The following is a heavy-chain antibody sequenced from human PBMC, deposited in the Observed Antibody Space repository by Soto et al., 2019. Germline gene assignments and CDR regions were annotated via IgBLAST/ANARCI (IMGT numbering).Heavy chain of an antibody. CDR3: AKGWSITGTVQTPPFDY. V-gene: IGHV3-30*18. D-gene: IGHD1-20*01. CDR2: ISYDGSNK. Sequence: GGSLRLSCAASGFTFSSYGMHWVRQAPGKGLEWVAVISYDGSNKYYADSVKGRFTISRDNSKNTLYLQMNSLRAEDTAVYYCAKGWSITGTVQTPPFDYWGQGTLVTVSS. CDR1: GFTFSSYG. J-gene: IGHJ4*02.